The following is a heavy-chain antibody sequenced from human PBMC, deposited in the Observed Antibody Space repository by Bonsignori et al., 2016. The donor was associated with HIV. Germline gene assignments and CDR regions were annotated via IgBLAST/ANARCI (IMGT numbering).Heavy chain of an antibody. Sequence: QVQLVESGGGVVQPGRSLRLSCAASGFTFSSYGMHWVRQAPGKGLEWVAVISNDGSNKYYADSVKGRFTISRDKSKNTLYLQMNSLRVEDTAVYYCAKVRYRSSTNLMDVWDQGP. CDR3: AKVRYRSSTNLMDV. D-gene: IGHD2-2*01. CDR2: ISNDGSNK. V-gene: IGHV3-30*18. CDR1: GFTFSSYG. J-gene: IGHJ6*02.